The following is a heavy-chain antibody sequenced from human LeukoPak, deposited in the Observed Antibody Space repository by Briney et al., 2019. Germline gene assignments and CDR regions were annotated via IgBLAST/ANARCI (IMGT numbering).Heavy chain of an antibody. D-gene: IGHD7-27*01. CDR3: ARLENWAFDF. J-gene: IGHJ4*02. CDR1: GGSISSGGYY. CDR2: INHSGST. Sequence: SETLSLTCTVSGGSISSGGYYWSWIRQPPGKGLEWIGEINHSGSTNYNPSLKSRVTISVDTSKNQFSLKLSSVTAADTAVYYCARLENWAFDFWGQGTLITVSS. V-gene: IGHV4-39*07.